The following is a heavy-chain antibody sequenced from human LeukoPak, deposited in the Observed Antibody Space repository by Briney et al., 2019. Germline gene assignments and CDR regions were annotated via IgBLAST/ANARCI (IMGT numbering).Heavy chain of an antibody. CDR3: ARGSYDFWSGYYLDY. D-gene: IGHD3-3*01. CDR1: GYTFTSYG. V-gene: IGHV1-18*01. Sequence: GASVKVSCKASGYTFTSYGISWVRQAPGQGLEWMGWISAYNGNTNYAQKLQGRVTMTTDTSTSTAYMELRSLRSDDTAVHYCARGSYDFWSGYYLDYWGQGTLVTVSS. J-gene: IGHJ4*02. CDR2: ISAYNGNT.